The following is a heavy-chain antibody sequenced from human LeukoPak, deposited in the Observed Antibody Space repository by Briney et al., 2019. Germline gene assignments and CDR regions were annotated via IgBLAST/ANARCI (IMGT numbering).Heavy chain of an antibody. CDR2: ISSSSSYI. V-gene: IGHV3-21*01. D-gene: IGHD6-13*01. CDR1: GFTFSIYS. CDR3: ARGGSSSFSFDY. J-gene: IGHJ4*02. Sequence: GGSLRLSCAASGFTFSIYSMNWVRQAPGKGLEWDSSISSSSSYIYYADSVKGRFTISRDNAKNSLYLQMNSLRAEDTAVYYCARGGSSSFSFDYWGQGTLVTVSS.